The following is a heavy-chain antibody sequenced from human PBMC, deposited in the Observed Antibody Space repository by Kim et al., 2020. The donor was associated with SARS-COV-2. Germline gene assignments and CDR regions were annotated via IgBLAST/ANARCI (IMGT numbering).Heavy chain of an antibody. CDR3: ASQVCSVCYALYYYYYGMYV. Sequence: GGSLRLSCAASGFTFSSYSMNWVRQAPGKGLEWVSSISSSSSYIYYADSVKGRFTISRDNAKNSLYLQMNSLRAEDTAVYYCASQVCSVCYALYYYYYGMYVSGQGTPVTVSS. D-gene: IGHD3-10*02. CDR1: GFTFSSYS. J-gene: IGHJ6*02. V-gene: IGHV3-21*01. CDR2: ISSSSSYI.